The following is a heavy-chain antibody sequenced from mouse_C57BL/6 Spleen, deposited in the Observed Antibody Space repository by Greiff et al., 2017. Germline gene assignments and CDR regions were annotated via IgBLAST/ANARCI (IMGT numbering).Heavy chain of an antibody. D-gene: IGHD3-2*02. CDR1: GYTFTGYW. J-gene: IGHJ3*01. CDR2: FLPGSGST. CDR3: AIRQLRLGFAY. V-gene: IGHV1-9*01. Sequence: QVQLQQSGAELMKPGASVKLSCKATGYTFTGYWIEWVKQRPGHGLEWIGEFLPGSGSTNYNEKFKGKAIFTVDTSSNTADMQLSSLTTEDSAIYYCAIRQLRLGFAYWGQGTLVTVSA.